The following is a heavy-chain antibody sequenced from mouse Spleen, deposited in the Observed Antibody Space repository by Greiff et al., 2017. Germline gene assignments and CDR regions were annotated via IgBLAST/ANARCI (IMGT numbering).Heavy chain of an antibody. Sequence: LVESGAELVRPGASVTLSCKASGYTFTDYEMHWVKQTPVHGLEWIGAIDPETGGTAYNQKFKGKATLTADKSSSTAYMELRSLTSEDSAVYYCTAFGLYYYGSSLYYFDYWGQGTTLTVSS. CDR1: GYTFTDYE. D-gene: IGHD1-1*01. V-gene: IGHV1-15*01. J-gene: IGHJ2*01. CDR2: IDPETGGT. CDR3: TAFGLYYYGSSLYYFDY.